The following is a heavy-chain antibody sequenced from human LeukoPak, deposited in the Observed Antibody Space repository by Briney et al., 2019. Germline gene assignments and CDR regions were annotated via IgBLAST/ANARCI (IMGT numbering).Heavy chain of an antibody. CDR1: GYTFTSYY. CDR2: INPSGGST. V-gene: IGHV1-46*01. Sequence: ASVKVSCKASGYTFTSYYMHWVRQAPGQGLEWMGIINPSGGSTSYAQKFQGRVTMTRDMSTSTVYMELSSLRSEDTAVYYCARGTLSRPYYDFWSGYYTGIDADYWGQGTLVTVSS. J-gene: IGHJ4*02. CDR3: ARGTLSRPYYDFWSGYYTGIDADY. D-gene: IGHD3-3*01.